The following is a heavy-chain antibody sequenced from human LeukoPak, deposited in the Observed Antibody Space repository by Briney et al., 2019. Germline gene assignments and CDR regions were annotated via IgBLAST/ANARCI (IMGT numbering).Heavy chain of an antibody. Sequence: ASVKVSCKASGYTFTSYGISWVRQAPGQGLEWMGWISAYNGNTNYAQKLQARVTITTDTSTSTAYMELSSLRSEDTAVYYCARTPGYYDSSGHLVIWGQGTMVTVSS. J-gene: IGHJ3*02. CDR3: ARTPGYYDSSGHLVI. CDR2: ISAYNGNT. V-gene: IGHV1-18*01. D-gene: IGHD3-22*01. CDR1: GYTFTSYG.